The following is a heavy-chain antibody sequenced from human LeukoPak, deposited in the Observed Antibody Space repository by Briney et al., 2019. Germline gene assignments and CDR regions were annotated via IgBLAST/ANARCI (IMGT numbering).Heavy chain of an antibody. CDR2: IYYSGST. J-gene: IGHJ4*02. D-gene: IGHD5-12*01. CDR3: ARSPVVATTYGFDY. Sequence: SSETLSLTCTVSGGSISSYYWGWIRQPPGKGLEWIGSIYYSGSTYYNPSLKSRVTISVDTSKNQFSLKLSSVTAADTAVYYCARSPVVATTYGFDYWGQGTLVTVSS. CDR1: GGSISSYY. V-gene: IGHV4-39*01.